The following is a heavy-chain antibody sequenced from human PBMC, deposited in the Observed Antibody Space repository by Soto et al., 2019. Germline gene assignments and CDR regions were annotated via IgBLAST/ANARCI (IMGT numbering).Heavy chain of an antibody. D-gene: IGHD3-10*01. V-gene: IGHV4-59*01. Sequence: SETLSLTCTVSGGSISSYYLSWIRQRPGKGLEWIGFIYYSGSTKYNPSLKSRVTMSVDTSQNQLSLKLSSVTAAETAVYYCARESAGSGKNNWFDPWGQGTLVTVSS. J-gene: IGHJ5*02. CDR2: IYYSGST. CDR1: GGSISSYY. CDR3: ARESAGSGKNNWFDP.